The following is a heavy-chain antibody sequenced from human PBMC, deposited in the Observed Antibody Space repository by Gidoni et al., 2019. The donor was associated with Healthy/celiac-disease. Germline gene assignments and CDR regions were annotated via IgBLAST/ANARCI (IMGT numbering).Heavy chain of an antibody. CDR1: GGSISSSSYY. CDR3: ARLYHSSSWYYVGSCYFDY. V-gene: IGHV4-39*07. CDR2: IYYSGST. J-gene: IGHJ4*02. D-gene: IGHD6-13*01. Sequence: QLQLQESGPGLVKPSETLSLTCTVSGGSISSSSYYWGWIRQPPGKGLEWIGCIYYSGSTYYNPSLKSRVTISVDTYKKQFSLKLSSVTAADTAVYYCARLYHSSSWYYVGSCYFDYWGRGTLVTVSS.